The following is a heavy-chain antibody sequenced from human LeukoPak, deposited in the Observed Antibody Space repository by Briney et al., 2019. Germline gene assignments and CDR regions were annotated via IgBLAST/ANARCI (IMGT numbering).Heavy chain of an antibody. D-gene: IGHD3-22*01. CDR2: IYYSGST. Sequence: SETLSLTCTVSGGSISSSSYYWGWIRQPPGKGLEWIGSIYYSGSTYYNPSLKSRVTISVDTSKNQFSLKLSSVTAADTAVYYCARVIGSSGYYYARPWYFDLWGRGTLVTVSS. CDR3: ARVIGSSGYYYARPWYFDL. V-gene: IGHV4-39*07. CDR1: GGSISSSSYY. J-gene: IGHJ2*01.